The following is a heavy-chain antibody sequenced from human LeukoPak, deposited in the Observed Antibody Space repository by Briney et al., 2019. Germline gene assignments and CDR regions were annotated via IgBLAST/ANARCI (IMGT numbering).Heavy chain of an antibody. CDR1: GFTFSNYA. Sequence: PGGSLRLFYAASGFTFSNYAMHWVRQAPGKGLEWVAVISYDGSNEYYADSVKGRLTVSRDNSKNMLYLQLNSLRPEDTAVFYCAKAMSGYYDSSEHSDIFQYWGRGTLVTVSS. D-gene: IGHD3-22*01. CDR3: AKAMSGYYDSSEHSDIFQY. J-gene: IGHJ1*01. CDR2: ISYDGSNE. V-gene: IGHV3-30*18.